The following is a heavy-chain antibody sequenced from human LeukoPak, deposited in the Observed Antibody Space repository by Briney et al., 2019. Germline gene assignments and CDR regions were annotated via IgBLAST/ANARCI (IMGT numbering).Heavy chain of an antibody. D-gene: IGHD2-15*01. V-gene: IGHV4-38-2*01. CDR2: IYHSGST. Sequence: SETLSLTCAVSGYSISSGYYWGWIRQPPGKGLEWIGSIYHSGSTYYNPSLKSRVTISVDTSKNQFSLKLSSVTAADTAVYYCALYCSGGSCHLDAFDIWGQGTMVTVSS. CDR3: ALYCSGGSCHLDAFDI. CDR1: GYSISSGYY. J-gene: IGHJ3*02.